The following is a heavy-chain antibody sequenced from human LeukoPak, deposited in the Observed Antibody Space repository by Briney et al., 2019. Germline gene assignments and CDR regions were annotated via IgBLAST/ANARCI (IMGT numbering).Heavy chain of an antibody. V-gene: IGHV3-66*02. CDR3: AKGGDGYDSNYFDY. Sequence: GGTLRLSCAASGFTFSSYGMSWVRQAPGKGLGWVSVIYSGGSTYYADSVKGRFTISRDNSKNTLYLQMNSLRAEDTAVYYCAKGGDGYDSNYFDYWGQGTLVTVSS. J-gene: IGHJ4*02. D-gene: IGHD5-24*01. CDR1: GFTFSSYG. CDR2: IYSGGST.